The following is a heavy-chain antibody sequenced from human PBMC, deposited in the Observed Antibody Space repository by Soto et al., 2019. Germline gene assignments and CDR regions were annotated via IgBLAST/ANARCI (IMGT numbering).Heavy chain of an antibody. CDR1: GGTFSSYA. CDR2: IIPIFGTA. V-gene: IGHV1-69*13. D-gene: IGHD3-9*01. J-gene: IGHJ4*02. Sequence: ASVKVSCKASGGTFSSYAISWVRQAPGQGLEWMGGIIPIFGTANYAQKFQGRVTITADESTSTAYMELSSLRSEDTAVYYCARDPGIGNRPFERHPFDYWGQGTLVTVS. CDR3: ARDPGIGNRPFERHPFDY.